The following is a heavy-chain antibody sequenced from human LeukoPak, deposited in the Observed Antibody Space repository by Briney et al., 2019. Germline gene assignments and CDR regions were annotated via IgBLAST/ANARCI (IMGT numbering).Heavy chain of an antibody. Sequence: GESLKISCKGSGYSFTSYWIGLVRLMPGKGLEWMGIIYPGDSDIRYSPSFQGQVTISADKSISTAYLQWSSLKASDTAMYYCARQPYSSSWYDYWGQGTLVTVSS. V-gene: IGHV5-51*01. CDR3: ARQPYSSSWYDY. D-gene: IGHD6-13*01. J-gene: IGHJ4*02. CDR1: GYSFTSYW. CDR2: IYPGDSDI.